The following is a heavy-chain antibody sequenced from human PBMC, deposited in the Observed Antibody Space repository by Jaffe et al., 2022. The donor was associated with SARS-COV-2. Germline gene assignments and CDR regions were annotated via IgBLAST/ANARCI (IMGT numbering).Heavy chain of an antibody. CDR3: VRYSENRAVSRPIGY. J-gene: IGHJ4*02. CDR2: ISDSAATT. V-gene: IGHV3-23*04. CDR1: GFTFTNYA. Sequence: EVQLVESGGGLVQPGGSLRLSCAASGFTFTNYAMSWVRQAPGKGLEWVSSISDSAATTYYADSVKGRFTISRDNSKNTLYLQMNSLRAEDTALYYCVRYSENRAVSRPIGYWGQGTLVTVSS. D-gene: IGHD1-26*01.